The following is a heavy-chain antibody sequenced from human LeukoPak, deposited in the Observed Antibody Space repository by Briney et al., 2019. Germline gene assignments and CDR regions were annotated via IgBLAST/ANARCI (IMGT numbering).Heavy chain of an antibody. CDR2: MNPNSGHT. CDR3: ARESGRDFPD. CDR1: GYTFTSYN. Sequence: ASVKLSCKASGYTFTSYNINWVRQATGRGLEWMGWMNPNSGHTGYAQKFQGRVTMTRDTSISTAYMELSSLRSEDAAVYYCARESGRDFPDWGQGTLVTVSS. J-gene: IGHJ4*02. D-gene: IGHD2-21*01. V-gene: IGHV1-8*01.